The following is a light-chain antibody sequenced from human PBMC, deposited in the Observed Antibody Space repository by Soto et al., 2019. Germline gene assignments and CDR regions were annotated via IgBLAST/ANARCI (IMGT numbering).Light chain of an antibody. CDR3: QQYNKWPPYT. CDR2: EAS. V-gene: IGKV3-15*01. J-gene: IGKJ2*01. Sequence: EIVMTQSPATLSVSPGERATLSCRASQSVSINLVWYQQKPGQAPRLLIYEASTRATGTPARFSGSGSGTEFTLTISSLQSEDSAVYYCQQYNKWPPYTFGQGTKLEIK. CDR1: QSVSIN.